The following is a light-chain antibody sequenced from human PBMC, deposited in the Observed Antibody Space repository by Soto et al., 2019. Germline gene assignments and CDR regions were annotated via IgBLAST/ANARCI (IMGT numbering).Light chain of an antibody. CDR3: SSYTTSTPYVV. J-gene: IGLJ2*01. Sequence: QSALTQPASVSGSPGQSITISCTGTSSDVGGYNYVSWYQQHPGKAPKLMIYEVSNRPSGVSNRFSGSKSGNTASLTISGLQAEDEADYYCSSYTTSTPYVVFGGGTKLTGL. V-gene: IGLV2-14*01. CDR2: EVS. CDR1: SSDVGGYNY.